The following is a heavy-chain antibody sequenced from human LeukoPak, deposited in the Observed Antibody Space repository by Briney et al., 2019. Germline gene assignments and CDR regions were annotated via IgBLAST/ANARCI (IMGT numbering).Heavy chain of an antibody. CDR1: GGSFSGYY. V-gene: IGHV4-34*01. CDR3: ARRSWSKPIDH. CDR2: INHSGST. Sequence: PSETLSLTCAVYGGSFSGYYWSWIRQPPGKGLEWIGEINHSGSTNYNPSLKSRVTISVDTSKNQFSLKLSSVTAADTAVYYCARRSWSKPIDHWGQGTLVTVSS. J-gene: IGHJ4*02. D-gene: IGHD6-13*01.